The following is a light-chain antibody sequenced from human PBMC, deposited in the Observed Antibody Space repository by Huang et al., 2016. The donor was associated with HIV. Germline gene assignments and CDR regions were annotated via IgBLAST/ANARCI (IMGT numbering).Light chain of an antibody. Sequence: DIRMTQAPSSLSASAGDRVTITCRASQSIDNSLNWYQQKPGKAPKLLVYSTYTLQNGVPSRFIGRGSGTVFTLTIDSLQPEDFATYSCQQYFTTPRVTFGPGTKVEI. CDR1: QSIDNS. CDR2: STY. CDR3: QQYFTTPRVT. J-gene: IGKJ3*01. V-gene: IGKV1-39*01.